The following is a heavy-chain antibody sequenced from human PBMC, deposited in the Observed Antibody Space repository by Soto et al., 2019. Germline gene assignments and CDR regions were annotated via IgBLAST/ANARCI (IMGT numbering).Heavy chain of an antibody. CDR3: VVAAQPYYFDY. V-gene: IGHV1-18*01. CDR1: GGTFSSYA. Sequence: ASVKVSCKASGGTFSSYAIGWVRQAPGQGLEWMGWISAYNGNTNYAQKLQGRVTMTTDTSTSTAYMELRSLRSDDTAVYYCVVAAQPYYFDYWGQGTLVTVSS. J-gene: IGHJ4*02. D-gene: IGHD2-15*01. CDR2: ISAYNGNT.